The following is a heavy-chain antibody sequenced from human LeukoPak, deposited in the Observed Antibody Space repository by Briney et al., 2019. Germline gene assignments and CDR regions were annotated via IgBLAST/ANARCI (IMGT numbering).Heavy chain of an antibody. CDR1: GDSISSGDYS. J-gene: IGHJ4*02. CDR3: ARGGKATVVTM. CDR2: ILHSGSS. D-gene: IGHD4-23*01. Sequence: SETLSLTCAVSGDSISSGDYSWSWIRHPSGKGLEWIVYILHSGSSYYNPSLKSRVTISVDKSKNQFSQKLTSVTAADTAVYYCARGGKATVVTMWGQGILVTVSS. V-gene: IGHV4-30-2*01.